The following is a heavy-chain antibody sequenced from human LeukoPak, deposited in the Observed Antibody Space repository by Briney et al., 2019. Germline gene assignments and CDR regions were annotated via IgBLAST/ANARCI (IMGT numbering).Heavy chain of an antibody. CDR2: ISGDGSTT. CDR3: AEDTKFYYDFSAGYFDF. CDR1: GFTFDDYA. J-gene: IGHJ4*02. V-gene: IGHV3-43*02. Sequence: GGSLRLSCAASGFTFDDYAMHWVRQGPGKGLEWVSFISGDGSTTYYADSAKGRSTISRDNSKNSLYLQMNSLTTEDIAFYYCAEDTKFYYDFSAGYFDFWGQGTLVTVSS. D-gene: IGHD3-22*01.